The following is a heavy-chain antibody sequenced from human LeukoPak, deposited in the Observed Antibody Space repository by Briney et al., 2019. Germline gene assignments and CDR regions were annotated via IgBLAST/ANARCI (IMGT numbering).Heavy chain of an antibody. Sequence: PGGSLRHSCAASGFTFNIYGMTWVRQAPGKGLEWVSSMGGRINVTYYADPVKGRFTISRDNSKNTLYLQMNNLRAEDTAVYYCAKYVLVGPSRAFDSWGQGSLVTVSS. CDR2: MGGRINVT. J-gene: IGHJ4*02. D-gene: IGHD1-26*01. CDR3: AKYVLVGPSRAFDS. V-gene: IGHV3-23*01. CDR1: GFTFNIYG.